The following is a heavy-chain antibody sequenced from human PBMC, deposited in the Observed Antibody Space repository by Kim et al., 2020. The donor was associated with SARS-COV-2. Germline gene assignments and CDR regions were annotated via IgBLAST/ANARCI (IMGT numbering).Heavy chain of an antibody. V-gene: IGHV7-4-1*02. Sequence: NRTYAQGFTERFVFALDTSVSTAYLQIRSLKAEDTAVYYCAREGVGDAFDIWGQGTMVTVSS. D-gene: IGHD2-15*01. CDR3: AREGVGDAFDI. J-gene: IGHJ3*02. CDR2: NR.